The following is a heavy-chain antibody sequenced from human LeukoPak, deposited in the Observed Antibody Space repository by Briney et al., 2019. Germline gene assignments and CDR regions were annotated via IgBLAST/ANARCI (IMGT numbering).Heavy chain of an antibody. V-gene: IGHV3-30-3*01. CDR3: GRDKTGMVKGHYYAMDV. Sequence: GGSLRLSCAASGFTFSSHAMHWVRQAPGKGLEWVAVISKDGNNKYYVDSVKGRFTISRDNSKNTLFLQMNSLRAEDTAVYYCGRDKTGMVKGHYYAMDVWGQGTTATVSS. D-gene: IGHD5-18*01. CDR1: GFTFSSHA. CDR2: ISKDGNNK. J-gene: IGHJ6*02.